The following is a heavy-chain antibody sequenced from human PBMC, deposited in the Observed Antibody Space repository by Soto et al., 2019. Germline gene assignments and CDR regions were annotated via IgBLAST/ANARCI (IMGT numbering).Heavy chain of an antibody. J-gene: IGHJ4*02. CDR3: AREKYCSSTSCYVDY. CDR2: IYYSGST. V-gene: IGHV4-31*11. Sequence: SKTLSLSLAVSGVSIISGGYYWKCIRQHPGKGLEWIGYIYYSGSTYYNPSLKSRVTISVDTSKNQFSLKLSSVTAADTAVYYCAREKYCSSTSCYVDYWGQGTLVTVSS. CDR1: GVSIISGGYY. D-gene: IGHD2-2*01.